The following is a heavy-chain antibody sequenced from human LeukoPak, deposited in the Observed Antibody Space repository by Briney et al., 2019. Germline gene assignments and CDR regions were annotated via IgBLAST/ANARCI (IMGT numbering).Heavy chain of an antibody. CDR2: IYYTGST. CDR1: GGSISNYY. V-gene: IGHV4-59*01. D-gene: IGHD4-23*01. Sequence: SETLSLTCTVSGGSISNYYWSWIRQPPGKGLEWIGYIYYTGSTNYNPSLKSRVTISVDTSKNQFSLKLTSVTAADTAVYYCARPNDYGGNSPDWFFDLWGRGTLVTVSS. J-gene: IGHJ2*01. CDR3: ARPNDYGGNSPDWFFDL.